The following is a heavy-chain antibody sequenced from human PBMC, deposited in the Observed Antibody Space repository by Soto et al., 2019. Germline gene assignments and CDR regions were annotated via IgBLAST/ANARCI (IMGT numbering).Heavy chain of an antibody. D-gene: IGHD3-3*01. CDR3: SCITIFGVVSLRYYYYYGMDV. CDR2: INHSGST. CDR1: GGSFSGYY. J-gene: IGHJ6*02. Sequence: SETLSLTCAVYGGSFSGYYWSWIRQPPGKGLEWIGEINHSGSTNYNPSLKSRVTISVDTSKNQFSLKLSSVTAADTAVYYCSCITIFGVVSLRYYYYYGMDVWGQGTTVTVSS. V-gene: IGHV4-34*01.